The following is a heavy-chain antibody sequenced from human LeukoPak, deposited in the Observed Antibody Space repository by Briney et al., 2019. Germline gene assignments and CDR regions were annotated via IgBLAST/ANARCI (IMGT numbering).Heavy chain of an antibody. V-gene: IGHV4-31*03. CDR2: IYYSGST. Sequence: SETLSLTCTVSGGSISSGGYYWSWIRQHPGKGLEWIGYIYYSGSTYYNPSLKSRLTISVDTSENQFSLRLSSVTAADTAVYYRARRDSSYNWFDPWGQGALVTVSS. CDR3: ARRDSSYNWFDP. D-gene: IGHD6-6*01. J-gene: IGHJ5*02. CDR1: GGSISSGGYY.